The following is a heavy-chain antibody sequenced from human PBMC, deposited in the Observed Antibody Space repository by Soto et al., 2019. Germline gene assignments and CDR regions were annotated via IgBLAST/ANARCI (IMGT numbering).Heavy chain of an antibody. CDR2: IYYSGST. CDR3: ARREFGDSTNWFAP. Sequence: SETLSLTCIVSGGSTSRGGYYWSWIRKHPGKGLEWIGYIYYSGSTYYNPSLKSRVTISVDTSKNQFSLKLSSVTAADTAVYYCARREFGDSTNWFAPWAQGTLVTVS. CDR1: GGSTSRGGYY. J-gene: IGHJ5*02. V-gene: IGHV4-31*03. D-gene: IGHD3-10*01.